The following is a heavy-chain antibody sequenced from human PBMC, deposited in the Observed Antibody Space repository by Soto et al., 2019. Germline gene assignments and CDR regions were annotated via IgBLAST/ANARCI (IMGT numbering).Heavy chain of an antibody. Sequence: QVQLQQWGAGLLKPSETLSLTCAVYGGSFSGYYWSWIRQPPGKGLEWIGEINHSGSTNYNPSLKCQVPILVETSTTQFSLNPSSVTAADTAVYYCARGVVKRSRGVIWTKGWFDPWGQGTLVTVSS. V-gene: IGHV4-34*01. CDR1: GGSFSGYY. CDR3: ARGVVKRSRGVIWTKGWFDP. CDR2: INHSGST. D-gene: IGHD3-10*01. J-gene: IGHJ5*02.